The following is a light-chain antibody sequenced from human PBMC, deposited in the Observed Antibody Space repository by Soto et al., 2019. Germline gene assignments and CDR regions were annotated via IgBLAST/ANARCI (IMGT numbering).Light chain of an antibody. Sequence: QSALTQPRSVSGSPGQSVTISCTGTRSDVGGYNYVSWYQQHPGKAPKLMIYDVSKRPSGVPDRFSGSKSDNTASLTTSGLQAEDEADYYCCSYAGSYFFGGGTKVTVL. CDR2: DVS. V-gene: IGLV2-11*01. CDR1: RSDVGGYNY. J-gene: IGLJ2*01. CDR3: CSYAGSYF.